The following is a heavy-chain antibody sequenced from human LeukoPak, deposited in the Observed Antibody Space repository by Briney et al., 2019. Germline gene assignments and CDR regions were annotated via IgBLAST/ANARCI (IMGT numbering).Heavy chain of an antibody. CDR2: IDLDGSTT. D-gene: IGHD4/OR15-4a*01. Sequence: GGSLRLSCATSGITFSRYWMHWVRQAPGTGLVWVSRIDLDGSTTTYADSVKGRLTISRDNDRNTVYLQMNSLRAEDTAVYYCVSGYSAFALGYWGQGTLVTVSA. CDR3: VSGYSAFALGY. J-gene: IGHJ4*02. CDR1: GITFSRYW. V-gene: IGHV3-74*01.